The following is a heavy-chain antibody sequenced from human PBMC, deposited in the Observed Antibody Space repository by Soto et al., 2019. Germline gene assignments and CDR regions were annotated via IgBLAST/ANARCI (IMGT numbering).Heavy chain of an antibody. D-gene: IGHD2-2*01. Sequence: GGSMRLSCAASGFTFSTHSMNWVRQAPGKGLEWISYITSSDVTMYADSVKSRFTISRDNAKNSLYLQMNSLGGEDTAVYFCVGEVGFQLIYWGQGTLVTVSS. CDR2: ITSSDVT. CDR3: VGEVGFQLIY. V-gene: IGHV3-48*01. CDR1: GFTFSTHS. J-gene: IGHJ4*02.